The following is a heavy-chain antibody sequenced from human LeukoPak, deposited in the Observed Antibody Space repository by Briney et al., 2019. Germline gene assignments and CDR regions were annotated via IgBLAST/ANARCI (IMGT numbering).Heavy chain of an antibody. D-gene: IGHD6-19*01. CDR2: TAFNGSNNDYVT. V-gene: IGHV3-30*03. J-gene: IGHJ3*01. CDR1: GFTFSSYA. Sequence: AGGSLRLSCAASGFTFSSYAMSWVRQAPGKGLEWVAVTAFNGSNNDYVTSYANSVKGRFTISRDNSKNTLYLQMSSLRAEDTAVYYCARDGGSGWRGTVRFWGQGTMLIVSS. CDR3: ARDGGSGWRGTVRF.